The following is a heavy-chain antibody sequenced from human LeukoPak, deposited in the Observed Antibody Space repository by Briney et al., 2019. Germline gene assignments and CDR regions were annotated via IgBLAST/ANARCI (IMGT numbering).Heavy chain of an antibody. CDR3: ARGLITIPNWFDP. CDR1: RFTFDDYA. D-gene: IGHD3-3*01. V-gene: IGHV3-9*01. J-gene: IGHJ5*02. Sequence: GGSLRLSCAASRFTFDDYAMHWVRQAPGKGLEWVSGISSNSGSIGYADSVKGRFTISRDNAKNSLYMQMNSLRAEDTAIYYCARGLITIPNWFDPWGQGTLVTVSS. CDR2: ISSNSGSI.